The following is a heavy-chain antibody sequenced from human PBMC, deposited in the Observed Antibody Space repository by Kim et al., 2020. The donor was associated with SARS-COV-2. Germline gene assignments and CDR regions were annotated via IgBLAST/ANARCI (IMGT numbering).Heavy chain of an antibody. CDR1: GGSISSSSYY. CDR3: ARSMVRGVTGAFDI. J-gene: IGHJ3*02. CDR2: IYYSGST. D-gene: IGHD3-10*01. Sequence: SETLSLTCTVSGGSISSSSYYWGWIRQPPGKGLEWIGSIYYSGSTYYNPSLKSRVTISVDTSKNQFSLKLSSVTAADTAVYYCARSMVRGVTGAFDIWGQGTMVTVSS. V-gene: IGHV4-39*07.